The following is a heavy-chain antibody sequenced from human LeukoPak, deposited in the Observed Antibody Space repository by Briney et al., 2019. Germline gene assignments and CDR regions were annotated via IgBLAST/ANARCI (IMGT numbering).Heavy chain of an antibody. D-gene: IGHD3-3*01. CDR3: ARGDYDFWSGYNY. CDR2: IIPIFGTA. CDR1: GGTFSSYA. Sequence: GASVTVSCQASGGTFSSYAIRWVRQAPGQGLEWMGGIIPIFGTANYAQKFQGRVTITADESTSTAYMELSSLRSEDTAVYYCARGDYDFWSGYNYWGQGTLVTVSS. V-gene: IGHV1-69*13. J-gene: IGHJ4*02.